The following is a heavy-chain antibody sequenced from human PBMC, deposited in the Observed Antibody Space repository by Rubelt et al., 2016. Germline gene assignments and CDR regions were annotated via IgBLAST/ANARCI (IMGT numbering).Heavy chain of an antibody. CDR2: IYYSGST. V-gene: IGHV4-39*07. D-gene: IGHD6-6*01. CDR1: SSSSYY. CDR3: ARQRIAAPPASYYYYGMDV. J-gene: IGHJ6*02. Sequence: SSSSYYWGWIRQPPGKGLEWIGSIYYSGSTYYNPSLKSRVTISVDTSKNQFSMKLSSVTAADTAVYYCARQRIAAPPASYYYYGMDVWGQGTTVTVSS.